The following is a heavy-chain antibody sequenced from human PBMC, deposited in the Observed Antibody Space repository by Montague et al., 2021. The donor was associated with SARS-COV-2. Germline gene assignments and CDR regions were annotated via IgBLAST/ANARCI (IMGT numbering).Heavy chain of an antibody. CDR3: AREGRYFDWLLNYYYCGMDV. CDR2: ISYDGSNK. J-gene: IGHJ6*02. CDR1: GFTFSSYA. V-gene: IGHV3-30*04. Sequence: SLRLSCAASGFTFSSYAMHWVRQAPGKGLEWVAVISYDGSNKYYVDSVKGRFTISRDNSKNTLYLQMNSLRAEDTAVYYCAREGRYFDWLLNYYYCGMDVGGQGTTVTVSS. D-gene: IGHD3-9*01.